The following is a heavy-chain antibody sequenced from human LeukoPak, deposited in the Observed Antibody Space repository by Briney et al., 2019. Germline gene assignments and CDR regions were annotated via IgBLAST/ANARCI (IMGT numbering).Heavy chain of an antibody. CDR3: ARDIRGGEFES. J-gene: IGHJ4*02. D-gene: IGHD3-10*01. V-gene: IGHV4-59*01. CDR1: GGSISSYY. CDR2: IYYSGST. Sequence: SETLSLTCTVSGGSISSYYWSWIRQPPGKGLEWIGYIYYSGSTNYNPSLKSRVTISVDTSKNQFSLKLSSVTAADTAVYYCARDIRGGEFESWGQGTLVTVSS.